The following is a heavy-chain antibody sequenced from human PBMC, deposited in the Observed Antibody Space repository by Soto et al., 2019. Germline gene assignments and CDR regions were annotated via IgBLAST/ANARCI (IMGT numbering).Heavy chain of an antibody. J-gene: IGHJ4*02. V-gene: IGHV2-5*02. CDR3: AHTTYYLDSRGYGVVGYFDY. D-gene: IGHD3-22*01. CDR2: IYWDDDK. CDR1: GFSLSTSGMG. Sequence: QITLKESGPTLVKPTQTLTLTCSFSGFSLSTSGMGVGWIRQPPGKALEWLALIYWDDDKRYSPSLKSRITVTKDTSNNHVAIIMTNMDAVDTGTYYCAHTTYYLDSRGYGVVGYFDYWGQGTLVTVSS.